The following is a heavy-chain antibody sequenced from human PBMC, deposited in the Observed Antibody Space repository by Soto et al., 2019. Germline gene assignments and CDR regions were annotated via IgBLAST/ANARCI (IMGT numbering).Heavy chain of an antibody. CDR1: GFTFTNYG. Sequence: GESLKISCAASGFTFTNYGMTWVRQAPGKGLEWVSCVSGRGTDTYYADSVKGRFTISRDNSKNTLVLQMKSLRAEDTAVYYCAKCSGESCYSSLDNWAQGTLVTVSS. V-gene: IGHV3-23*01. CDR3: AKCSGESCYSSLDN. CDR2: VSGRGTDT. D-gene: IGHD2-15*01. J-gene: IGHJ4*02.